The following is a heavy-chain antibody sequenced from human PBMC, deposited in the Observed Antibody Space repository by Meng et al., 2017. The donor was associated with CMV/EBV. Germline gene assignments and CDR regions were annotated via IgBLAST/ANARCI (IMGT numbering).Heavy chain of an antibody. V-gene: IGHV4-4*02. Sequence: SISSSNWWSWVRQPPGRGLEWIGEVYHSGGTNCNPSLKSRVTISVDKSKSQFSLKLSSVTAADTAVYYCASWAPAIAAAGSTLAVFDYWGQGTLVTVSS. D-gene: IGHD6-13*01. CDR2: VYHSGGT. J-gene: IGHJ4*02. CDR3: ASWAPAIAAAGSTLAVFDY. CDR1: SISSSNW.